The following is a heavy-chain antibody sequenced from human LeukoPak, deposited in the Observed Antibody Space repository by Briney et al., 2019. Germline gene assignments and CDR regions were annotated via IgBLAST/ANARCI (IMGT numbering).Heavy chain of an antibody. CDR2: ISDSGGST. Sequence: GGSLKLPWAVPGIHPCNHGMGWVRQAPGKGLEWVAGISDSGGSTNYADSVKGRFTISRDNPKNTLYLQMSSLRAEDTAVYFCAKRGVVIRVILVGFHKEAYYFDSWGQGALVTVSS. J-gene: IGHJ4*02. D-gene: IGHD3-22*01. V-gene: IGHV3-23*01. CDR1: GIHPCNHG. CDR3: AKRGVVIRVILVGFHKEAYYFDS.